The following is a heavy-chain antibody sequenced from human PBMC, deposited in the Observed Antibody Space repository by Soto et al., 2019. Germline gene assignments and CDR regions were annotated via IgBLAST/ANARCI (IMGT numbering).Heavy chain of an antibody. CDR2: IYYSGST. Sequence: QVQLQESGPGLVKPSETLSLNCTVSGGPISSYYWSWIRQSPGKGLEWIGYIYYSGSTNYNPSLKSRVTISVDTSKKQFSLGLSSVTAADTAVYYCARGSSGWPPRLDYWGQGTLVTVSS. J-gene: IGHJ4*02. CDR3: ARGSSGWPPRLDY. CDR1: GGPISSYY. D-gene: IGHD6-19*01. V-gene: IGHV4-59*01.